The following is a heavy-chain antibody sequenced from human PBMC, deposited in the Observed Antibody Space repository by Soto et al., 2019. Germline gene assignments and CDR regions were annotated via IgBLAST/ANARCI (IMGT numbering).Heavy chain of an antibody. V-gene: IGHV1-3*01. J-gene: IGHJ5*02. CDR2: INAGNVNT. Sequence: APVKGSCKAFGYTFTSYARHWVSQTPEKRLEWMGWINAGNVNTKYSQKFQGRVTITRDTSASTAYMGLSSLRSEDTAVYYCARDRITIFGVVPYNWFDPWGQGTLVTVSS. CDR3: ARDRITIFGVVPYNWFDP. D-gene: IGHD3-3*01. CDR1: GYTFTSYA.